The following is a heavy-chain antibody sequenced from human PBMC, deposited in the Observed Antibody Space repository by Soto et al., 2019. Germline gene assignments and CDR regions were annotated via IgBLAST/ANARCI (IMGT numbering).Heavy chain of an antibody. CDR1: GFTFSSYA. CDR3: ARGLLWFGELLSYYFDY. J-gene: IGHJ4*02. Sequence: GGSLRLSCAASGFTFSSYAMHWVRQAPGKGLEWVAVISYDGSNKYYADSVKGRFTISRDNSKNTLYLQMNSLRAEDTAVYYCARGLLWFGELLSYYFDYWGQGTLVTVSS. V-gene: IGHV3-30-3*01. CDR2: ISYDGSNK. D-gene: IGHD3-10*01.